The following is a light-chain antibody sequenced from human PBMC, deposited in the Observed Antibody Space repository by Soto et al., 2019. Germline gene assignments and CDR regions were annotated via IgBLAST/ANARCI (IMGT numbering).Light chain of an antibody. J-gene: IGKJ1*01. CDR2: DAS. CDR3: HHYGTSPRT. Sequence: EVVLTQSPAILSLSPGERATLSCRASQTVRRNFLAWYQKRTGLAPRLLIYDASSRATGIPDRFSGSGSGTEFTLTISRLEPEDFAVYYCHHYGTSPRTFGQGTKVESK. CDR1: QTVRRNF. V-gene: IGKV3D-20*01.